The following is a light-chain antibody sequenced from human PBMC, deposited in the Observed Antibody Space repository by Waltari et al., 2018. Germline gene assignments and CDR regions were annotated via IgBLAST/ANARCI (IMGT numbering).Light chain of an antibody. Sequence: DIQMTQSPSSLSASVGDKVTITCRASQGISIALAWYQQKPGKAPKLLIYAASNLQSGVPSRFSGSGSGTDFTLTISSLQPEDFAVYYCQQRQDYSLTSGGGTKVEIK. J-gene: IGKJ4*01. CDR1: QGISIA. V-gene: IGKV1-9*01. CDR2: AAS. CDR3: QQRQDYSLT.